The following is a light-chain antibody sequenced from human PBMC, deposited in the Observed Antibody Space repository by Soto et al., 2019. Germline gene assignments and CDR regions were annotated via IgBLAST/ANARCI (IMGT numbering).Light chain of an antibody. CDR3: SSYRGYYTRV. V-gene: IGLV2-14*01. Sequence: QSVLTQPASVSGSPGQSITISCTGTSSEVGGYDFVSWYQQHAGRAPKLLIYEVRRRPSGVSNRFSRSKSGNTASLTISGLQAEDEADYYGSSYRGYYTRVFGTGNKVTV. J-gene: IGLJ1*01. CDR1: SSEVGGYDF. CDR2: EVR.